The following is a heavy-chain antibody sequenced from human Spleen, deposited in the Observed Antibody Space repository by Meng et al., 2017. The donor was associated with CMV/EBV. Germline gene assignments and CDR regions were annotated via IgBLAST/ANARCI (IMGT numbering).Heavy chain of an antibody. CDR3: ARSSTSCYCAFDI. Sequence: SETLSLTCGVYGGSLRGYYWSWIRQPPGKGLEWIGEISHSGSTNYNPSLKSRVTISVDTSKNQFSLKLSSVTAADTAVYYCARSSTSCYCAFDIWGQGTMVTVSS. CDR2: ISHSGST. CDR1: GGSLRGYY. D-gene: IGHD2-2*01. J-gene: IGHJ3*02. V-gene: IGHV4-34*01.